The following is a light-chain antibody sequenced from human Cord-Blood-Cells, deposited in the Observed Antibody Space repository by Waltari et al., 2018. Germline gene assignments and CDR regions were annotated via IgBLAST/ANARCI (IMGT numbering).Light chain of an antibody. Sequence: IVLTQSPGTLSLSPGERATLSCRASQRVSSSYLAWYQQKPGQAPRLLIYGASSSATGIPDRFSGSWSGTDFTLTISRLEPEEFAVYYGQQYGSSPGTFGQGTKVEIK. V-gene: IGKV3-20*01. CDR2: GAS. CDR3: QQYGSSPGT. CDR1: QRVSSSY. J-gene: IGKJ1*01.